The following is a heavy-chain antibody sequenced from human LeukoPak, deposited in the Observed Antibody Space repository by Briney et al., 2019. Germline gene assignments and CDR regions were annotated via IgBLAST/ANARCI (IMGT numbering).Heavy chain of an antibody. Sequence: GGSLRLSCAASGFTFSTYGMHWVRQAPGKGLEWVAFIRYDENNRYYADSVKGRFTISKDNSKNTLYLQMNSLRVEDTAIYYCARGLTTTPNHFDPWGQGTLVTVSS. CDR3: ARGLTTTPNHFDP. CDR1: GFTFSTYG. D-gene: IGHD4-17*01. CDR2: IRYDENNR. J-gene: IGHJ5*02. V-gene: IGHV3-30*02.